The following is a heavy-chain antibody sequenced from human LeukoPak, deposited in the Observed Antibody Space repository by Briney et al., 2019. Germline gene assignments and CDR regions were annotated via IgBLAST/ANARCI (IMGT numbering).Heavy chain of an antibody. CDR1: GYTFISYA. Sequence: GASVKVSCKASGYTFISYAMHWVRQAPGQRLEWMGWINGGNGNTKYSQKFQGRVTITADESTSTAYMELSSLRSEDTAVYYCARTLTYSGSYFNWFDPWGQGTLVTVSS. D-gene: IGHD1-26*01. J-gene: IGHJ5*02. CDR2: INGGNGNT. V-gene: IGHV1-3*01. CDR3: ARTLTYSGSYFNWFDP.